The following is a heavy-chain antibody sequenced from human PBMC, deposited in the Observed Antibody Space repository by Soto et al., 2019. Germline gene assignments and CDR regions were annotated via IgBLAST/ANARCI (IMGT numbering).Heavy chain of an antibody. V-gene: IGHV3-11*01. CDR2: ISSSGSTI. CDR3: ARDGTYCSSTSCYDDAFDI. D-gene: IGHD2-2*01. Sequence: ESGGGLVKPGGSLRLSCAASGFTFSDYYMSWIRQAPGKGLEWVSYISSSGSTIYYADSVKGRFTISRDNAKNSLYLQMNSLRAEDTAVYYCARDGTYCSSTSCYDDAFDIWGQGTMVTVSS. J-gene: IGHJ3*02. CDR1: GFTFSDYY.